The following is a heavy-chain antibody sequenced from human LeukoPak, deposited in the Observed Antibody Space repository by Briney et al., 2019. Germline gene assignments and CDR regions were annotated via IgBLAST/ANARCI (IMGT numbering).Heavy chain of an antibody. V-gene: IGHV3-21*01. CDR2: ISSNSKYI. Sequence: GGSLRLSCAVSGFTFSTYSLNWVRQAPGKGLEWVSSISSNSKYIFYADSVKGRFTTSRDNAKNSLYLQMNSLRGEDTAVYYCARDFPGLVVAAIDYWGQGTLVTVSS. CDR1: GFTFSTYS. CDR3: ARDFPGLVVAAIDY. J-gene: IGHJ4*02. D-gene: IGHD6-19*01.